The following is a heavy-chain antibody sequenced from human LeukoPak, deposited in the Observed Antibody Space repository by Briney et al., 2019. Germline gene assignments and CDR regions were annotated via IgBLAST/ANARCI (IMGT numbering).Heavy chain of an antibody. Sequence: GGSLRLSCAASGFTYSVYWMGWVRPAPGKGLGWVADVKHDGSETYHVDFVKGRFTISRDNAESSLYLQMNSLRAEDTALYYCVRHYYDSSGWSFDMWGQGTMVTVSP. J-gene: IGHJ3*02. CDR1: GFTYSVYW. CDR3: VRHYYDSSGWSFDM. V-gene: IGHV3-7*01. CDR2: VKHDGSET. D-gene: IGHD3-22*01.